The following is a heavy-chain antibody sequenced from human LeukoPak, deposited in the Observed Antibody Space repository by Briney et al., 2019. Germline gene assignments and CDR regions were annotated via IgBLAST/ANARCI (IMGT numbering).Heavy chain of an antibody. CDR1: GGSISSYY. Sequence: PSETLPLTCTVSGGSISSYYWSWIRQPAGKGLEWIGRIYTSGSTNYNPSLKSRVTMSVDTSKNQFSLKLSSVTAADTAVYYCARVEPTYYYDSSGKTSWFDPWGQGTLVTVSS. J-gene: IGHJ5*02. D-gene: IGHD3-22*01. V-gene: IGHV4-4*07. CDR2: IYTSGST. CDR3: ARVEPTYYYDSSGKTSWFDP.